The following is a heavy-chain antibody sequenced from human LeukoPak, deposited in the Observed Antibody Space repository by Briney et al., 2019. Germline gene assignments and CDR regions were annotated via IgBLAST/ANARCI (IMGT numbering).Heavy chain of an antibody. CDR1: GFTFSSYA. CDR2: ISYDGSNK. J-gene: IGHJ4*02. Sequence: GGSLRLSCAASGFTFSSYAMHWVRQAPGKGLEWVAVISYDGSNKYYADSVKGRLTISRDTSKNTLYLQMNSLRVEDTAVYYCVKDFHNSWTFDYWGQGTLVTVSS. CDR3: VKDFHNSWTFDY. V-gene: IGHV3-30-3*01. D-gene: IGHD6-13*01.